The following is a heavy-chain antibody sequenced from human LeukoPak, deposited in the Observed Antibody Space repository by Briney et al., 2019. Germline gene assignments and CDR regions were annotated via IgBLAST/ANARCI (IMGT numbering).Heavy chain of an antibody. Sequence: GGSLRLSCAASGLIVSQNYMSWVRQAPGRGLGWVATIKNDGSDKYYVDSVKGRFTLSRDNAKNLVYLQMNSLRVEDTAVYYCVNLGYSDGGQGTLVTVSS. V-gene: IGHV3-7*01. J-gene: IGHJ4*02. D-gene: IGHD5-12*01. CDR1: GLIVSQNY. CDR3: VNLGYSD. CDR2: IKNDGSDK.